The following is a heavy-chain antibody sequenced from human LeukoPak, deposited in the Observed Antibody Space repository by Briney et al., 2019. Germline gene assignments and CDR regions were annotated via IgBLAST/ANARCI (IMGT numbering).Heavy chain of an antibody. CDR3: ARDFKNSYYYYYYMDV. J-gene: IGHJ6*03. D-gene: IGHD4-23*01. CDR1: GGSISSSSYY. CDR2: IYYSGST. Sequence: SETLSLTCTVSGGSISSSSYYWGWIRQPPGKGLEWIGSIYYSGSTYYNPSLKSRVTISVDTSKNQFSLKLSSVTAADTAVYYCARDFKNSYYYYYYMDVWGKGTTVTVSS. V-gene: IGHV4-39*07.